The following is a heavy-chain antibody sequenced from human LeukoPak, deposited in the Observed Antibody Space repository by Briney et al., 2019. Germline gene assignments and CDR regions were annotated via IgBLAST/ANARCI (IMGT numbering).Heavy chain of an antibody. J-gene: IGHJ4*02. V-gene: IGHV3-30-3*01. Sequence: PGGCLRLSCTASGFTFSSYAFHWVRQAPGKGLEWVTFISYDGSNKYYADSVKGRFTISRDNSKNTLYLQMNSLRAEDTAVYYCANGITIFVPFDYWGQGTLVTVSS. D-gene: IGHD3-3*01. CDR1: GFTFSSYA. CDR2: ISYDGSNK. CDR3: ANGITIFVPFDY.